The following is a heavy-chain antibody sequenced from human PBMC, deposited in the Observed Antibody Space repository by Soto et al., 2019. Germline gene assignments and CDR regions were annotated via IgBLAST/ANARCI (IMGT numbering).Heavy chain of an antibody. D-gene: IGHD3-9*01. CDR3: ARGDYDILTGYYQNNWFDP. CDR1: GFTFSSYS. J-gene: IGHJ5*02. V-gene: IGHV3-23*01. CDR2: FRAGGDDGTT. Sequence: GSLRLSCVASGFTFSSYSMSWVRQAPGKGLEWVSGFRAGGDDGTTYYADSVKGRFTISRDNSKNTLFLQMNSLRAEDTAVYYCARGDYDILTGYYQNNWFDPWGQGTLVTVSS.